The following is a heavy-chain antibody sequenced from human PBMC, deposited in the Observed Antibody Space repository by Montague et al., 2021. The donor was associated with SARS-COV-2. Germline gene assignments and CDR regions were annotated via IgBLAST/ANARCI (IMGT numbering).Heavy chain of an antibody. CDR2: ISYSGST. CDR1: GGSIRSSSHF. D-gene: IGHD3-10*01. CDR3: GLGRGFAVGNHYYYSYGLDV. J-gene: IGHJ6*02. V-gene: IGHV4-39*07. Sequence: SETLSLICTVSGGSIRSSSHFWGWFRQPPGQRLEWIGTISYSGSTYYSPSLKSRVIISADTPKNQFSLNLRPVTAADTAVYFCGLGRGFAVGNHYYYSYGLDVWGQGTTVTVSS.